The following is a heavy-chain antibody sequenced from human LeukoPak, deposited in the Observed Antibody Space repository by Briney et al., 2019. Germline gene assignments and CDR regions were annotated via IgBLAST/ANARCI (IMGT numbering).Heavy chain of an antibody. CDR1: GFTFSSYS. J-gene: IGHJ4*02. CDR2: INHSGST. CDR3: ARGSGSGYFRPHDY. D-gene: IGHD3-22*01. Sequence: PGGSLRLSCAASGFTFSSYSMNWIRQPPGKGLEWIGEINHSGSTNYNPSLKSRVTISVDTSKNQFSLKLSSVTAADTAVYYCARGSGSGYFRPHDYWGQGTLVTVSS. V-gene: IGHV4-34*01.